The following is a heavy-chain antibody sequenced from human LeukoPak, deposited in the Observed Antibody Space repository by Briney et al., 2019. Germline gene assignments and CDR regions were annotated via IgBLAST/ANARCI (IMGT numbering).Heavy chain of an antibody. D-gene: IGHD6-19*01. CDR2: IYYSGST. J-gene: IGHJ5*02. CDR3: ARQQSSGLDP. Sequence: SQTLSLTCTVSDDSISSYYWTWIRQPPGKGLEWIGYIYYSGSTNYNPSLKSRVTISVDTSRKQFSLKLSPVTAADTAVYYCARQQSSGLDPWGQGTLVTVSS. CDR1: DDSISSYY. V-gene: IGHV4-59*01.